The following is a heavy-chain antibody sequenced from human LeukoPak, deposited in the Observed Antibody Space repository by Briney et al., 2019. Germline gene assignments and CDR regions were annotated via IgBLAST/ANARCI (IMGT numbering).Heavy chain of an antibody. CDR1: GFTFSSYA. CDR2: IGFDGGDK. V-gene: IGHV3-33*08. D-gene: IGHD3-10*01. CDR3: ARVEGFGELLSQIDY. Sequence: PGRSLRLSCAASGFTFSSYAMHWVRQAPGKGLEWVADIGFDGGDKSYADSVKGRFTISRDNSKNTLYLQMNSLRAEDTAVYFCARVEGFGELLSQIDYWGQGTLVTVSS. J-gene: IGHJ4*02.